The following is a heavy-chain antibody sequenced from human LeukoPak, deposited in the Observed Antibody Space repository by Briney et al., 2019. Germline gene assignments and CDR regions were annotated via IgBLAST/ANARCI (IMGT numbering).Heavy chain of an antibody. CDR2: IYYSGST. CDR3: ARVAEYQLLVEAFDI. V-gene: IGHV4-31*03. Sequence: RTSETLSLTRTVSGGSISSGVYYWSWIRQPPGKGLEWIGYIYYSGSTYYNPSLKSRVTISVDTSKNQFSLKLSSVTAADTAVYYCARVAEYQLLVEAFDIWGQGTMVTVSS. J-gene: IGHJ3*02. D-gene: IGHD2-2*01. CDR1: GGSISSGVYY.